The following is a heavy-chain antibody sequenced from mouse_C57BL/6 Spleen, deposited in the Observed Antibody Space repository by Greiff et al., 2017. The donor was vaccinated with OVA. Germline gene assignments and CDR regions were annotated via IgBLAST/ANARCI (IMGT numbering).Heavy chain of an antibody. D-gene: IGHD1-1*01. J-gene: IGHJ1*03. Sequence: EVQVVESGGGLVQPGGSMKLSCATSGFTFSDAWMDWVRQSPEKGLEWVAEIRNKANNHATYYAESVKGRFTISRDDSKSSVYLQMNSLRAEDTGIYCCTRGLSWWYFDVWGTGTTVTVSS. CDR3: TRGLSWWYFDV. CDR1: GFTFSDAW. CDR2: IRNKANNHAT. V-gene: IGHV6-6*01.